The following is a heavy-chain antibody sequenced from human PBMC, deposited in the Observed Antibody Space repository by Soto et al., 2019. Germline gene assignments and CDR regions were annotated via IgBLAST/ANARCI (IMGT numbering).Heavy chain of an antibody. CDR2: IGWNSGSI. Sequence: PGGSLRLSCAASGFTFSSYSMNWVRQAPGKGLEWVSGIGWNSGSIYYADSVKGRFTISRDNAKNSLYLQMNSLRAEDTALYYSKKDINGYSSARGFDYWGQGTLVTVSS. D-gene: IGHD6-25*01. J-gene: IGHJ4*02. CDR1: GFTFSSYS. CDR3: KKDINGYSSARGFDY. V-gene: IGHV3-48*04.